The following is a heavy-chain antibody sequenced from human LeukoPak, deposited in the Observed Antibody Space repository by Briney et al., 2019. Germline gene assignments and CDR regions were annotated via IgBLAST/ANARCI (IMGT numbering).Heavy chain of an antibody. CDR3: ARAASGDAVDFYGSGRRFYSYYMDV. Sequence: SETLSLTCTVSGDSISNSQYHWDWIRQPPGKGLEWIGTVFYSGGTHYNPSLKSRVSMSVDTSKNQFSLNLSSVTAADTAVYYCARAASGDAVDFYGSGRRFYSYYMDVWGKGATVTVSS. D-gene: IGHD3-10*01. J-gene: IGHJ6*03. CDR2: VFYSGGT. CDR1: GDSISNSQYH. V-gene: IGHV4-39*07.